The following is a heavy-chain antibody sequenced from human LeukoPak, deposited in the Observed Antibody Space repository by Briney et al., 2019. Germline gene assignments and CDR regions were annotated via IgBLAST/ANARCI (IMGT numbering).Heavy chain of an antibody. CDR1: GFTFTNAW. Sequence: PGGSLRLSCTASGFTFTNAWITWVRQAPGKGLEWVGRIKSKTHGGTIDYATPVKGRFTISRDDSKNTPYLQMNSLTSEDTAVYYCTSSITPGIDYWGQGTLVTVSS. CDR2: IKSKTHGGTI. D-gene: IGHD1-14*01. V-gene: IGHV3-15*01. CDR3: TSSITPGIDY. J-gene: IGHJ4*02.